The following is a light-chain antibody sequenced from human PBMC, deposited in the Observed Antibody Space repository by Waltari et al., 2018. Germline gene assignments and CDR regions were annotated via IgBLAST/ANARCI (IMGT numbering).Light chain of an antibody. V-gene: IGLV2-14*03. Sequence: QSALTQPASVSGSPGQSITIPCTGTCSDIGGYNYVSWYQQHPGKAPKLMIYDVNNRPSGVSNRFAGSKSGNTASLTISGLQAEDEADYYCSSYTSSTTLVFGTGTKVTVL. CDR3: SSYTSSTTLV. CDR1: CSDIGGYNY. J-gene: IGLJ1*01. CDR2: DVN.